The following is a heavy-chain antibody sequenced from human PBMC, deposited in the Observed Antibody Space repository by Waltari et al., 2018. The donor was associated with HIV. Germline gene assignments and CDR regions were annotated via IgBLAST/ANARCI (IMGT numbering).Heavy chain of an antibody. Sequence: EVLLVESGGGLVQPGGSLRLSCAASGFPFRTYWMHWVRQAPGKGLVWVSRIDEYGGITNYADSVEGRFTISRDNAKNTLYLQMNNLRAEDTATYYCARDLSGYSDYWGQVTLVTVSS. CDR2: IDEYGGIT. D-gene: IGHD3-3*01. CDR3: ARDLSGYSDY. J-gene: IGHJ4*02. CDR1: GFPFRTYW. V-gene: IGHV3-74*01.